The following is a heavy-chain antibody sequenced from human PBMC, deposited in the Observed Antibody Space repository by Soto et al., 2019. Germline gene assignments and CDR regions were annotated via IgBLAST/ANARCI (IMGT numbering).Heavy chain of an antibody. J-gene: IGHJ6*02. CDR3: ARDAYYDFWSGYYTGWPYYYYGMDV. Sequence: ESGGGVVQPGRSLRLSCAASGFTFSSYAMHWVRQAPGKGLEWVAVISYDGSNKYYADSVKGRFTISRDNSKNTLYLQMNSLRAEDTAVYYCARDAYYDFWSGYYTGWPYYYYGMDVWGQGTTVTVSS. CDR2: ISYDGSNK. CDR1: GFTFSSYA. D-gene: IGHD3-3*01. V-gene: IGHV3-30-3*01.